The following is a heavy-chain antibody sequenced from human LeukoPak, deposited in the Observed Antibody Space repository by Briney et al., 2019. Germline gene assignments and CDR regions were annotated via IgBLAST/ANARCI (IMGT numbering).Heavy chain of an antibody. CDR1: GDSISTSNSY. J-gene: IGHJ4*02. CDR2: IYYSGNT. CDR3: ARASLNYDSSGYYPYYFDY. V-gene: IGHV4-39*07. D-gene: IGHD3-22*01. Sequence: PSETLSLTCTVSGDSISTSNSYWGWIRQPPGKGLEWIGSIYYSGNTYYNASLKSRVTISVDTSKNQFSLKLSSVTAADTAVYYCARASLNYDSSGYYPYYFDYWGQGTLVTVSS.